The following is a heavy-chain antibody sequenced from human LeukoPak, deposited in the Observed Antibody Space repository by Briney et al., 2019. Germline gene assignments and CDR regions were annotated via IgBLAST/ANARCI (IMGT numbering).Heavy chain of an antibody. CDR2: IAYDGSNE. Sequence: GGSLRLPCEASGFTFKNYVMHWVRQAPGKGLEWVAAIAYDGSNEFYADIVKGRLSISRDNSKNTLYLQMNSLRPEDTAVYYCAKSFYFGSGRNYYYYGMDVWGQGTTVTVSS. J-gene: IGHJ6*01. CDR1: GFTFKNYV. D-gene: IGHD3-10*01. CDR3: AKSFYFGSGRNYYYYGMDV. V-gene: IGHV3-30*18.